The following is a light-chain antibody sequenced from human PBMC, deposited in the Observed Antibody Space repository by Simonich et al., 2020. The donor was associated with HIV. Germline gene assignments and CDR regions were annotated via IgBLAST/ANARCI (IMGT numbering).Light chain of an antibody. Sequence: DIQLTQSPSFLSASVGGRVTITCRASQSFSSWLAWYQQKPGKAPKLLIYKASSLESGVPSRFSGSGSGTEFTLTISSLQPDDFATYYCQQYNSYSPAFGQGTKVEIK. CDR1: QSFSSW. V-gene: IGKV1-5*03. CDR2: KAS. CDR3: QQYNSYSPA. J-gene: IGKJ1*01.